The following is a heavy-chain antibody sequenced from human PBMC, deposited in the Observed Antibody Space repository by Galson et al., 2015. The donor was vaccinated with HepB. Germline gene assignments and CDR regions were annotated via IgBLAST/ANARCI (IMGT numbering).Heavy chain of an antibody. Sequence: SLRLSCAASGFTFSDYHMSWIRQAPGKGLEWVSYISSSGNTICYADSVKGRFTVSRDNAKNSLYLQMNSLIVEDTAVYYCVRGEAAADLDYWGQGTLVSVS. V-gene: IGHV3-11*01. D-gene: IGHD6-13*01. CDR1: GFTFSDYH. CDR2: ISSSGNTI. CDR3: VRGEAAADLDY. J-gene: IGHJ4*02.